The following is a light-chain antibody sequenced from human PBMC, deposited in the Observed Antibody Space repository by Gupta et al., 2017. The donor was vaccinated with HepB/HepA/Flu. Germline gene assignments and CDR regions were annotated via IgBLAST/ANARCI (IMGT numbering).Light chain of an antibody. CDR1: QSVSSSY. CDR3: QQYGSSPRIT. V-gene: IGKV3-20*01. Sequence: EMVLTQSPGTLSLSAGERATLSCRASQSVSSSYLAWYQQKPGQAPRLLIYGASSRATGIPDRFSGSGSWTDFTLTLSRLEPEDFAVYYCQQYGSSPRITFGGGTKVEIK. CDR2: GAS. J-gene: IGKJ4*01.